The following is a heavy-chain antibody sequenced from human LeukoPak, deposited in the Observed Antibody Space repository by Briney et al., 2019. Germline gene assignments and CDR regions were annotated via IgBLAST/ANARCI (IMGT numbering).Heavy chain of an antibody. CDR2: ISGSGGST. J-gene: IGHJ5*02. CDR1: GFTFSSYG. V-gene: IGHV3-23*01. D-gene: IGHD3-22*01. Sequence: GGSLRLSCAASGFTFSSYGMSWVRQAPGKGLEWVSAISGSGGSTYYADSVKGRFTISSDNSKNTLYLQMNSLRAEDTAVYYCAKEGDYYDSSGSNWFDPWGQGTLVTVSS. CDR3: AKEGDYYDSSGSNWFDP.